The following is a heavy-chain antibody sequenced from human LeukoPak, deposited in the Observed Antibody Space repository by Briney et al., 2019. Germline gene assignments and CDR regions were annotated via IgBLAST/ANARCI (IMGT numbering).Heavy chain of an antibody. CDR2: IYYSGST. Sequence: SETLSLTCTVSGGSISSYYWSWIRQPPRKGLEWIGYIYYSGSTNYNPSLKRRVTISVDTSKNQFSLKLSSVTAADTAVYYCAARGGYGGEFYFDYWGQGTLVTVSS. V-gene: IGHV4-59*01. J-gene: IGHJ4*02. D-gene: IGHD3-10*01. CDR1: GGSISSYY. CDR3: AARGGYGGEFYFDY.